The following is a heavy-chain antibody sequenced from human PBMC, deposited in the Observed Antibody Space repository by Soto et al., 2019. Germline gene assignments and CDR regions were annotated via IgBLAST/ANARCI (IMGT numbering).Heavy chain of an antibody. Sequence: GESLKISCKGSGYSFTGYWIGWVRQMPGKGLEWMGIIYPGDSGTRYSPSFQGQVTISADKSISTAYLQWSSLKASDTAMYYCARHPTYYDFWSGPYNWFDPWGQGTLVTVSS. CDR3: ARHPTYYDFWSGPYNWFDP. J-gene: IGHJ5*02. D-gene: IGHD3-3*01. V-gene: IGHV5-51*01. CDR2: IYPGDSGT. CDR1: GYSFTGYW.